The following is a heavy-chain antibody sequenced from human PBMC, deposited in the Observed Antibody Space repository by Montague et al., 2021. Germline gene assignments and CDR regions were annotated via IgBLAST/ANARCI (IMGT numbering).Heavy chain of an antibody. D-gene: IGHD5-24*01. CDR2: IVGDGHYK. Sequence: SLRLSCAASGFTFSNFWMHWARQAPGKGLVWVSRIVGDGHYKNYADSVQGRFTISRDNAENTLYLQMDGLRVGNTAVYYCVRDGGGFNFDYWGHGTLVTVSS. V-gene: IGHV3-74*01. CDR3: VRDGGGFNFDY. J-gene: IGHJ4*01. CDR1: GFTFSNFW.